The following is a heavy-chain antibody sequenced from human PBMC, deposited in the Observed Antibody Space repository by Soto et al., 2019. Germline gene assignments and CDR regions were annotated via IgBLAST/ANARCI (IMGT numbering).Heavy chain of an antibody. V-gene: IGHV1-69*06. Sequence: SVKVSCKASGGTFSSYAISWVRQAPGQGLEWMGGIIPIFGTANYAQKFQGRVTITADKSTSTAYMELSSLRSEDTAVYYCARSDSSGYYPYDAFDIWGQGTMVTVSS. CDR2: IIPIFGTA. J-gene: IGHJ3*02. CDR1: GGTFSSYA. D-gene: IGHD3-22*01. CDR3: ARSDSSGYYPYDAFDI.